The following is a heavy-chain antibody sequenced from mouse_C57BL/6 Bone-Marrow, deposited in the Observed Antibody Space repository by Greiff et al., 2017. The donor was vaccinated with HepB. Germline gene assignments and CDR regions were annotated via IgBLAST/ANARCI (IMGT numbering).Heavy chain of an antibody. CDR1: GFSLTSYG. D-gene: IGHD1-1*01. CDR3: ARHRDYGSSYWYFDV. Sequence: VQRVESGPGLVAPSQSLSITCTVSGFSLTSYGVHWVRQPPGKGLEWLVVIWSDGSTTYNSALKSRLSISKDNSKSQVFLKMNSLQTDDTAMYYCARHRDYGSSYWYFDVWGTGTSVTVSS. J-gene: IGHJ1*03. CDR2: IWSDGST. V-gene: IGHV2-6-1*01.